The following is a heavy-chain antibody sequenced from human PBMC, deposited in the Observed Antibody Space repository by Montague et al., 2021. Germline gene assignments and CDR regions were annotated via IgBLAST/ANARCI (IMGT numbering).Heavy chain of an antibody. CDR2: IHYTGYP. J-gene: IGHJ4*02. CDR3: TRHVGRNTPVRCFDS. D-gene: IGHD2-2*02. CDR1: GASLNYGDYY. Sequence: TLSLTCNVSGASLNYGDYYWTWIRQHPGKGLEWIGYIHYTGYPQYNPSLNSRLTLSVDTPKNQFSLMPNSVTAADTAVYYCTRHVGRNTPVRCFDSWGQGTRVIVSS. V-gene: IGHV4-31*03.